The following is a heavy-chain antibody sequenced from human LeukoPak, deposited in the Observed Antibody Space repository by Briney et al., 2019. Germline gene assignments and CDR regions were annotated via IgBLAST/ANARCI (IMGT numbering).Heavy chain of an antibody. V-gene: IGHV4-59*08. Sequence: SETLSLTCTGSGGSISSYYWSWIRQPPGKGLEWIGYIYYSGSTNYNPSLKSRVTISVDTSKNQFSLKLSSVTAADTAVYYCARHLPADYYDSSGYLDYWGQGTLVTVSS. CDR3: ARHLPADYYDSSGYLDY. D-gene: IGHD3-22*01. CDR1: GGSISSYY. J-gene: IGHJ4*02. CDR2: IYYSGST.